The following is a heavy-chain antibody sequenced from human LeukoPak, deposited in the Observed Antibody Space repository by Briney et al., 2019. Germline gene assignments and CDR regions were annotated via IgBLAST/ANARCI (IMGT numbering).Heavy chain of an antibody. CDR2: ISAYNGNT. D-gene: IGHD3-22*01. V-gene: IGHV1-18*01. CDR3: ARDHTYDSSGYFDY. J-gene: IGHJ4*02. Sequence: ASVKVSCKASGYTFTSYGISWVRQAPGQGLEWMGWISAYNGNTNYAQKLQGRVTMTTDTSTSTAYIELRSLRSDDTAVYYCARDHTYDSSGYFDYWGQGTLVTVSS. CDR1: GYTFTSYG.